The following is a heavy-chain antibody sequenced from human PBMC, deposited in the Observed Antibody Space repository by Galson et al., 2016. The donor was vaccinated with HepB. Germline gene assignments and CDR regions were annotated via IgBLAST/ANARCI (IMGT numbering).Heavy chain of an antibody. V-gene: IGHV3-53*01. CDR1: GSDFASAW. J-gene: IGHJ6*02. CDR3: ARDQGNYYYYGMDV. CDR2: IYSGGTT. Sequence: SLRLSCASSGSDFASAWFSWVRQAPGKGLEWVSVIYSGGTTYYADSVKGRFTISRDNSKNTLDLQMNSLRAEDTAVYYCARDQGNYYYYGMDVWGQGTTVTVSS.